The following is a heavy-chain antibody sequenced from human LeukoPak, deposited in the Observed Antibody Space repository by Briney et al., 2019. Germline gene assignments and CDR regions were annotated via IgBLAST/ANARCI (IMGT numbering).Heavy chain of an antibody. J-gene: IGHJ6*02. Sequence: ASVKVSCKASGYTFTSYYMHWVRQAPGQGLEWMEIINPSGGSTSYAQKFQGRVTMTRDTSTSTVYMELSSLRSEDTAVYYCARDLGHSRYSYYYGMDVWGQGTTVTVSS. CDR3: ARDLGHSRYSYYYGMDV. D-gene: IGHD6-13*01. V-gene: IGHV1-46*01. CDR1: GYTFTSYY. CDR2: INPSGGST.